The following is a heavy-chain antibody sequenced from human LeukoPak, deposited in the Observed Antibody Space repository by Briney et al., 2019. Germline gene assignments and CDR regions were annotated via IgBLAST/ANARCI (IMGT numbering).Heavy chain of an antibody. D-gene: IGHD3-9*01. Sequence: GGSLRLSCAASEFSVGSNYMTWVRQAPGKGLEWVSLIYSGGSTYYADSVKGRFTISRDNSKNTLYLQMNSLRAEDTAVYYCARDGDDILTLFDYWGQGTLVTVSS. CDR2: IYSGGST. CDR1: EFSVGSNY. J-gene: IGHJ4*02. V-gene: IGHV3-53*01. CDR3: ARDGDDILTLFDY.